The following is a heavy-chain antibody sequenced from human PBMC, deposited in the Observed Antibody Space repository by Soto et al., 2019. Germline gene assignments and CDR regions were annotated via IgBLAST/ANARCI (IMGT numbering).Heavy chain of an antibody. V-gene: IGHV1-69*12. D-gene: IGHD5-12*01. J-gene: IGHJ6*02. Sequence: QVQLEQSGAEVKKPGSSVKVSCKASGGTFSTSAISWVRQAPGQRLEWMGGFIPIFPTPHYAHKFQGRLSITAGESTYTVYMELRGLKSGDTAVYYCARVRVRLQLGGNYYYVLDVWGQGTTVTVSS. CDR1: GGTFSTSA. CDR3: ARVRVRLQLGGNYYYVLDV. CDR2: FIPIFPTP.